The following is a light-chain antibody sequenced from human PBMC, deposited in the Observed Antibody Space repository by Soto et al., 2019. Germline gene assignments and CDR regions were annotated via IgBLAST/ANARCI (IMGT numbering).Light chain of an antibody. CDR3: QQYGGSPQT. CDR1: QSVSKY. V-gene: IGKV3-20*01. J-gene: IGKJ1*01. Sequence: IVLTQSPGTLALSPGEGATLSCRASQSVSKYLAWYQQKPGQAPRLLIYGASSRATGIPDSFSGSGSGTDFTLTISRLEPEDFAVYYCQQYGGSPQTFGQGTGGYQT. CDR2: GAS.